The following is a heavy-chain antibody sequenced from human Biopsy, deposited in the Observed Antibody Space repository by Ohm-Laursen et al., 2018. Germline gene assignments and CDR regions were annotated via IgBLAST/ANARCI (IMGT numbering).Heavy chain of an antibody. CDR1: GGSISSDY. J-gene: IGHJ6*02. CDR2: IYYSGTT. D-gene: IGHD2/OR15-2a*01. V-gene: IGHV4-59*01. CDR3: ARATNSTGWPYYYFYGMDV. Sequence: SETLSLTCIVSGGSISSDYWSWIRQTPGKGLEWIGYIYYSGTTDYSPSLKSRVTISVDTSKNQFSLRLNSVTAADTAVYYCARATNSTGWPYYYFYGMDVWGQGTTVTVSS.